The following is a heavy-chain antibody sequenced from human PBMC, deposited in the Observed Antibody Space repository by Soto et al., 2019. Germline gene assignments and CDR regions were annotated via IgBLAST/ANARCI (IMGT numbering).Heavy chain of an antibody. CDR2: IIPILGIA. CDR3: ASTVVAASYFDY. J-gene: IGHJ4*02. D-gene: IGHD2-15*01. V-gene: IGHV1-69*02. CDR1: GGTFSSYT. Sequence: QVQLVQSGAEVKKPGSSVKVSCKASGGTFSSYTISWVRQAPGQGLEWMGRIIPILGIANYAQKFQGRVTITAYKSTSTAYMELSSLRSEDTAVYYCASTVVAASYFDYWGQGTLVTVSS.